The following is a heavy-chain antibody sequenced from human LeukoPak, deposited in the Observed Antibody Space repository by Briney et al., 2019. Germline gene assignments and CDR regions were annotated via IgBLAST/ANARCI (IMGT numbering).Heavy chain of an antibody. D-gene: IGHD3-9*01. CDR1: GGSFSGYY. CDR2: INHSGST. CDR3: ARVPNLYYDILTGYYTDTAMAQGDY. Sequence: PSETLSLTCAVYGGSFSGYYWSWIRLPPGKGLEWIGEINHSGSTNYNPSLKSRVTISVDTSKNQFSLKLSSVTAADTAVYYCARVPNLYYDILTGYYTDTAMAQGDYWGQGTLVTVSS. J-gene: IGHJ4*02. V-gene: IGHV4-34*01.